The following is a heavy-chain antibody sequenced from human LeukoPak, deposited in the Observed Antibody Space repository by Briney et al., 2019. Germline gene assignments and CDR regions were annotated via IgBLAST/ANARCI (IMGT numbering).Heavy chain of an antibody. CDR1: GYTSTSYY. J-gene: IGHJ3*02. V-gene: IGHV1-46*01. CDR3: ARDPVRGGVVVPAAGPTDDAFDI. D-gene: IGHD2-2*01. Sequence: ASVKVSCKASGYTSTSYYMHWVRQAPGQGLEWMGIINPSGGSTSYAQKFQGRVTMTRDTSTSTVYMELSSLRSEDTAVYYCARDPVRGGVVVPAAGPTDDAFDIWGQGTMVTVSS. CDR2: INPSGGST.